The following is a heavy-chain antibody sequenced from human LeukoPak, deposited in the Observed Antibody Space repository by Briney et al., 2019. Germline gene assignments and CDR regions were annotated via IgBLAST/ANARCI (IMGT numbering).Heavy chain of an antibody. CDR3: ARAVAWGLLSYFDY. CDR2: ISSSSSTI. V-gene: IGHV3-48*01. D-gene: IGHD2-15*01. Sequence: GGSLRLSCAASGFTFSSYGMSWVRQAPGKGLEWVSAISSSSSTIYYADSVKGRFTISRDNAKNSLYLQMNSLRAEDTAVYYCARAVAWGLLSYFDYWGQGTLVTVSS. J-gene: IGHJ4*02. CDR1: GFTFSSYG.